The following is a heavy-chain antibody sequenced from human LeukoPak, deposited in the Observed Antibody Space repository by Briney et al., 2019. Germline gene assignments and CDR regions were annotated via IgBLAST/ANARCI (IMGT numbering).Heavy chain of an antibody. J-gene: IGHJ4*02. D-gene: IGHD3-22*01. V-gene: IGHV4-59*01. CDR2: VYYGGNT. CDR1: GGSLSSYY. CDR3: ARGKWLLAYTPFDY. Sequence: PSETLSLTCTVSGGSLSSYYWSWIRQPPGKGLEWIGYVYYGGNTNYNPSLKSRVTISLDTSKNQFSLKLSSVTAADTAVYYCARGKWLLAYTPFDYWGQGTLVTVSS.